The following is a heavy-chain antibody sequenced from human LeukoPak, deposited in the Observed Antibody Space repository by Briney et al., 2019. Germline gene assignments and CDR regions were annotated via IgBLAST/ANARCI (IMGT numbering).Heavy chain of an antibody. J-gene: IGHJ4*02. V-gene: IGHV3-7*01. Sequence: PGGSLRLSCAASGFTVSSNYMSWVRQAPGKGLEWVANIKQDGSEKYYVDSVKGRFTISRDNAKNSLYLQMNSLRADDTAVYYCAREVLLPDNWGQGTLVTVSS. CDR2: IKQDGSEK. CDR3: AREVLLPDN. CDR1: GFTVSSNY.